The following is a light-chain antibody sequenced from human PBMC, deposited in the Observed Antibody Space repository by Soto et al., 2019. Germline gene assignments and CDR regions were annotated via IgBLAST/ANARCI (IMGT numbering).Light chain of an antibody. CDR2: TAS. J-gene: IGKJ2*01. V-gene: IGKV3-20*01. Sequence: EIVLTQSPGTLSLSPGERATLSCRASQSLASNYLAWYQQKPGQAPRLLIYTASTRATGIPDRFSGSGSGTHFTLTISRREPEDFAVYYCQHYESSLPSYPLGQGTKLEVK. CDR3: QHYESSLPSYP. CDR1: QSLASNY.